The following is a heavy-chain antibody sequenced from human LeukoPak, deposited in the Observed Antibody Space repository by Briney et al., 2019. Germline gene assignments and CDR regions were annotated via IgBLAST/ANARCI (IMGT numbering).Heavy chain of an antibody. J-gene: IGHJ4*02. CDR3: ARAKTYYYDSSGYPFDY. CDR2: MNPNSGNT. Sequence: ASVKVSGKASGYTFTSYDINWVRQATGQGLEWMGWMNPNSGNTGYAQKFQGRVTMTRNTSISTAYMELSSLRSEDTAVYYCARAKTYYYDSSGYPFDYWGQGTLVTVSS. CDR1: GYTFTSYD. D-gene: IGHD3-22*01. V-gene: IGHV1-8*01.